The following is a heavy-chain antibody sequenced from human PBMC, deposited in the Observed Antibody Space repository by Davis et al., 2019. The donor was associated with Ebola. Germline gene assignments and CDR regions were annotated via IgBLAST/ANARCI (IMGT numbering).Heavy chain of an antibody. J-gene: IGHJ2*01. CDR1: GGSISSGTYY. D-gene: IGHD6-6*01. V-gene: IGHV4-39*07. Sequence: SETLSLTCSVSGGSISSGTYYWGWVRQPPGKGLEWIGSIYYNGRTHYSSSLEGRVTIFLDTSKNQFSLKLRSVTAADTAVYFCARLSGLFSSSSGALYFDLWGRGTLVSVSS. CDR2: IYYNGRT. CDR3: ARLSGLFSSSSGALYFDL.